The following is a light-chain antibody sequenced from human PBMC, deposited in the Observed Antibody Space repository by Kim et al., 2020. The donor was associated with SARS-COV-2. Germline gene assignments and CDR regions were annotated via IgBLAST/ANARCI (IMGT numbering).Light chain of an antibody. Sequence: QSITISCTGTSSDVGAYNLVSWYQQHPGKAPKVMIHDVSNRPSGVSNRFSGSKSANTASLTISGLQAEDEADYFCSSYTSSSTFVFGSGTKVTVL. CDR3: SSYTSSSTFV. V-gene: IGLV2-14*03. CDR1: SSDVGAYNL. CDR2: DVS. J-gene: IGLJ1*01.